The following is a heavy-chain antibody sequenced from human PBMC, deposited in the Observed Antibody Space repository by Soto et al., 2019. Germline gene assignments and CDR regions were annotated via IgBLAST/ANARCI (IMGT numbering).Heavy chain of an antibody. CDR3: ARHNGPLYVGYYYDMDV. Sequence: PSETLSLTCTVSCSSISSSSSYWGWIRQPPGKGLEWIGSIYYSGYTYYNPSLKSRVTISVDTSKNQFSLKLSSVTAADTAVYYCARHNGPLYVGYYYDMDVWGQGTTVT. CDR1: CSSISSSSSY. D-gene: IGHD3-16*01. J-gene: IGHJ6*02. V-gene: IGHV4-39*01. CDR2: IYYSGYT.